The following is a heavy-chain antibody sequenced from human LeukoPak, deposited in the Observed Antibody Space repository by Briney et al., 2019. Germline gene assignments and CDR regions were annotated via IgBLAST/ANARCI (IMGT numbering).Heavy chain of an antibody. D-gene: IGHD5-12*01. CDR3: ASDIDDQNTLPPLFQH. CDR1: GFTFSSYG. Sequence: GGSLRLSCAASGFTFSSYGMHWVRQAPGKGLEWVAFIRYDGSNKYYADSVKGRFTISRDNSKNTLYLQMNSLRVEDTAVYYCASDIDDQNTLPPLFQHWGQGTLVTVSS. V-gene: IGHV3-30*02. CDR2: IRYDGSNK. J-gene: IGHJ1*01.